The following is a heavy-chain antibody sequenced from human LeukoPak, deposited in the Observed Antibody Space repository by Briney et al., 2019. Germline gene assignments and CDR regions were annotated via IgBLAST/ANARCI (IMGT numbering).Heavy chain of an antibody. CDR1: GFTFSSYA. Sequence: PGGSLRLSCAASGFTFSSYAMSWVRQAPGKGLEWVSAISGSGGSTYYADSVKGRFTISRDNSKNTLYLQMNSLRAEDTAVYYCAKDVAFGQWLLYFDYWGQGTLVTVSS. CDR2: ISGSGGST. CDR3: AKDVAFGQWLLYFDY. D-gene: IGHD6-19*01. J-gene: IGHJ4*02. V-gene: IGHV3-23*01.